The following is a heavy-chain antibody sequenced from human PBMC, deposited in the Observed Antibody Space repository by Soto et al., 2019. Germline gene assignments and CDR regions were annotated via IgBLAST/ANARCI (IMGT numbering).Heavy chain of an antibody. Sequence: QVQLQESGPGLVKPSETLSLTCTVSGGSISSYYWSWIRQPPGKGLGWIGYIYYSGSTNYNPSLKSRVTISVDTSKNQFSLKLSSVTAADTAVYYCASSVVTATLENWFDPWGQGTLVTVSS. J-gene: IGHJ5*02. CDR1: GGSISSYY. CDR3: ASSVVTATLENWFDP. V-gene: IGHV4-59*01. CDR2: IYYSGST. D-gene: IGHD2-21*02.